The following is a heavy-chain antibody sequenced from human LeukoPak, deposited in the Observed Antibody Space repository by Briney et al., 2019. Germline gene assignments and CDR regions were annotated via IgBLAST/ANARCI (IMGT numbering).Heavy chain of an antibody. CDR1: GCSISTYY. V-gene: IGHV4-59*01. CDR3: AREGDYYDSSGDFDY. J-gene: IGHJ4*02. CDR2: ISHSGST. D-gene: IGHD3-22*01. Sequence: SETLSLTCTASGCSISTYYWSWVRQPPGKGLEWLAYISHSGSTNFNPSLKSRVTISVDTSMNQFSLMLSSVTAADTAAYYLAREGDYYDSSGDFDYWGQGTLVTVSS.